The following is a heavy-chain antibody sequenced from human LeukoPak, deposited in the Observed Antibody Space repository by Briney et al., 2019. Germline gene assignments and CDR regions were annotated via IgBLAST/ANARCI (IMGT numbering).Heavy chain of an antibody. J-gene: IGHJ6*04. CDR1: GFTFSSYE. CDR2: ISSSGSTI. D-gene: IGHD3-10*02. CDR3: AELGITMIGGV. V-gene: IGHV3-48*03. Sequence: GGSLRLSCAACGFTFSSYEMNSVRQAPGKGLEWVSYISSSGSTIYYADSVKGRFTISRDNAKNSLYLQMNSLRAEDTAVYYCAELGITMIGGVWGKGTTVTISS.